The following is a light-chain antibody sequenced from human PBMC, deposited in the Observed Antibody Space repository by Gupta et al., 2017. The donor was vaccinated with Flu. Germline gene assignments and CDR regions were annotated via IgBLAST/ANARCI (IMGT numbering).Light chain of an antibody. CDR1: GGYNS. V-gene: IGLV2-8*01. CDR2: EVT. Sequence: GGYNSVSWYQHHPDTAPRLIIYEVTKRPSGVSGRFSGSKSGSTATLTVSGVQTEDEADYFCASYAGNTNFWVFGGGTKLTVL. CDR3: ASYAGNTNFWV. J-gene: IGLJ3*02.